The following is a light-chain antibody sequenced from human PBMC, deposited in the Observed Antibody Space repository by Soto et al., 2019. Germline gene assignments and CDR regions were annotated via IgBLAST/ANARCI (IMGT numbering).Light chain of an antibody. V-gene: IGKV3-20*01. CDR2: GAS. J-gene: IGKJ2*02. CDR3: QRNGSPPPCT. CDR1: QRVSSSS. Sequence: EIVLTQSPGTLSLSPGERATLSCRASQRVSSSSLAWYQQKPGQAPRLLISGASTRATGIPDRVSGSGSGKDFSLGTSRLETGDSAVYICQRNGSPPPCTCGQGTKVES.